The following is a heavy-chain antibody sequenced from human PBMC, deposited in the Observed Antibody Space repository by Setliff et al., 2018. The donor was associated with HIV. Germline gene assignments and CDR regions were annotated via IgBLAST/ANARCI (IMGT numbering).Heavy chain of an antibody. V-gene: IGHV2-5*02. Sequence: SGPTLVNPTQTLTLTCTFSGFSLSTSGVGVGWIRQPPGKALEWLSLIYWDDDKRYSPSLKTRLTITKDTSKNQVVLTMTNMDPVDTATYYCARVDYHDITGYLYFDYWGQGTLVTVSS. J-gene: IGHJ4*02. CDR1: GFSLSTSGVG. CDR2: IYWDDDK. D-gene: IGHD3-9*01. CDR3: ARVDYHDITGYLYFDY.